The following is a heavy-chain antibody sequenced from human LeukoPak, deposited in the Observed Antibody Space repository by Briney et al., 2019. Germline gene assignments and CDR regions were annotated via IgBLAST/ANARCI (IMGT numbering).Heavy chain of an antibody. D-gene: IGHD2-15*01. Sequence: ASVKVSCKASGYTFTGYYMHWVRQAPGQGLEWMGWINPNSGGTNYAQKFQGRVTMTRDTSISTAYMELSRLRSDDTAVYYCARYIEADNWFDPWGQGTLVTVSS. V-gene: IGHV1-2*02. CDR1: GYTFTGYY. CDR3: ARYIEADNWFDP. J-gene: IGHJ5*02. CDR2: INPNSGGT.